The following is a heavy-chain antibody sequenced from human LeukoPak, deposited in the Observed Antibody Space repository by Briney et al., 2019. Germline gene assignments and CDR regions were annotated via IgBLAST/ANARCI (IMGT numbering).Heavy chain of an antibody. Sequence: GGSLRLSCAASGFTLSSHAMSWVRQAPGKGLEWVSAIHSGGGTYYADSVRGRFTISRHNSQSTLYLQMNSLIAEDTAVYYCARARQFGSGWTAYFDHWGQGTLVTVSS. CDR3: ARARQFGSGWTAYFDH. CDR1: GFTLSSHA. J-gene: IGHJ4*02. D-gene: IGHD6-19*01. V-gene: IGHV3-23*01. CDR2: IHSGGGT.